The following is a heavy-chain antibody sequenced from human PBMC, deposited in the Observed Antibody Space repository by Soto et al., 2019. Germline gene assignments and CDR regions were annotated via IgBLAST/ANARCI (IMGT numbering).Heavy chain of an antibody. CDR2: INHSGST. D-gene: IGHD2-2*01. CDR1: GGSFSGYY. Sequence: PSETLSLTCAVYGGSFSGYYWSWMRQPPGKXLEWIGEINHSGSTNYNPSLKSRVTISVDTSKNQFSLKRSSVTAADTAVYYCARGQPGSVVVPAAKGHCMGGQGKECTVT. V-gene: IGHV4-34*01. CDR3: ARGQPGSVVVPAAKGHCMGG. J-gene: IGHJ6*01.